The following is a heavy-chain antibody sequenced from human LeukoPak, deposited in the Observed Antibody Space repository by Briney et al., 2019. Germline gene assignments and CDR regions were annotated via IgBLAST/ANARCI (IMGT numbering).Heavy chain of an antibody. J-gene: IGHJ3*02. V-gene: IGHV3-21*01. D-gene: IGHD1-20*01. CDR3: ASYTWNDVRAFDI. CDR2: ISISSSYI. Sequence: PGGTLRLSCAASGVIFSSYGMNWVLQAPGKGQEEVSSISISSSYIYYAASVKGRFTISRDNAKNSLYLQMNSLRAEDTAVYYCASYTWNDVRAFDIWGQGTMVTVSS. CDR1: GVIFSSYG.